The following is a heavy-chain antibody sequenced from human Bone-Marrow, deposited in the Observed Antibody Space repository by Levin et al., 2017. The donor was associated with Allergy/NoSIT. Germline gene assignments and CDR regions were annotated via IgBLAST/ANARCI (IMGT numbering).Heavy chain of an antibody. D-gene: IGHD2-15*01. CDR3: AKARGVRVVVFDY. CDR2: ISYDGSNK. V-gene: IGHV3-30*18. J-gene: IGHJ4*02. Sequence: GGSLRLSCAASGFTFSSYGMHWVRQAPGKGLEWVAVISYDGSNKYYADSVKGRFTISRDNSKNTLYLQMNSLRAEDTAVYYCAKARGVRVVVFDYWGQGTLVTVSS. CDR1: GFTFSSYG.